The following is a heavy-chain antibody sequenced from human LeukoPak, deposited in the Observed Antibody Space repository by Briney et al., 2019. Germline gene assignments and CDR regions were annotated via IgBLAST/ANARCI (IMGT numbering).Heavy chain of an antibody. CDR3: ARVRGYCSSTSCPPGY. V-gene: IGHV1-69*04. Sequence: ASVKVSCKASGGTFSSYAISWVRQAPGQGLEWMGRIIPILGIANYAQKFQGRVTITADKSTSTAYMELSSLRSEDTAMYYCARVRGYCSSTSCPPGYWGQGTLVTVSS. J-gene: IGHJ4*02. CDR1: GGTFSSYA. CDR2: IIPILGIA. D-gene: IGHD2-2*03.